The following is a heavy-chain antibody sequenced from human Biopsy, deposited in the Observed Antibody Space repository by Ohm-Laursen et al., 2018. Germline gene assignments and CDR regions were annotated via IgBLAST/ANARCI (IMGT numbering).Heavy chain of an antibody. J-gene: IGHJ5*02. CDR1: GGSISSRTHY. Sequence: TLSLTCTLSGGSISSRTHYWGWFRQHPEKGLEWIGYISSGGYRKYTPSLQSLITISMDTSRNQLSLRLNSVTSADTAVYYCARAPYVSGSFGWFDPWGQGIVVTVSS. V-gene: IGHV4-31*01. D-gene: IGHD3-10*01. CDR2: ISSGGYR. CDR3: ARAPYVSGSFGWFDP.